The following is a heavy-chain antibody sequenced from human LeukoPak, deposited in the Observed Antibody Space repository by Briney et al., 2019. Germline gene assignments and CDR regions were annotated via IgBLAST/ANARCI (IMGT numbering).Heavy chain of an antibody. D-gene: IGHD2-2*01. CDR1: GFTFSNYG. J-gene: IGHJ4*02. V-gene: IGHV3-30*02. Sequence: GGSLRLSCAASGFTFSNYGMHWVRQAPGKGLEWVAFIRYDGDNKYYVDSVKGRFTISRDNSKNTLDLQMNSLRAEDTAVDYCASFGVVVPAAMGYWGQGTLVTVSS. CDR2: IRYDGDNK. CDR3: ASFGVVVPAAMGY.